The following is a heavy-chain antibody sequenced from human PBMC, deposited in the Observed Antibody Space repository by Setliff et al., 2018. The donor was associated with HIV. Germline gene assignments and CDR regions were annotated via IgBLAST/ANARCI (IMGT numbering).Heavy chain of an antibody. Sequence: SVKVSCKASGGTSSSYAISWVRQAPGQGLDWMGGIIPVFGTTNYAQKFQGRVTITADESTSTAYMELSSLGSEDTAVYYCARGGVYYYDSSGWSMDYWGQGTLVTVSS. CDR2: IIPVFGTT. D-gene: IGHD3-22*01. CDR1: GGTSSSYA. J-gene: IGHJ4*02. V-gene: IGHV1-69*13. CDR3: ARGGVYYYDSSGWSMDY.